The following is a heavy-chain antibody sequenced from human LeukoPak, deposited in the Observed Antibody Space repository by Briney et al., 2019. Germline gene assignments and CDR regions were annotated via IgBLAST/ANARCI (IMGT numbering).Heavy chain of an antibody. D-gene: IGHD6-19*01. CDR2: IRYDGSNK. J-gene: IGHJ6*03. Sequence: GGSLRLSCAASGFTFSSYGMHWVRQAPGKGLEWVAFIRYDGSNKYYADSVKGRFTISRDNSKNTLYLQMNSLRAEDTAVYYCAKDGAEQWLPLTDVWYYYYYMDVWGKGTTVTISS. CDR3: AKDGAEQWLPLTDVWYYYYYMDV. V-gene: IGHV3-30*02. CDR1: GFTFSSYG.